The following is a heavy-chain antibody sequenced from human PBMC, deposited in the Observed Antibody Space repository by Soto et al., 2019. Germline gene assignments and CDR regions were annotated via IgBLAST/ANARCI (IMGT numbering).Heavy chain of an antibody. J-gene: IGHJ5*02. CDR2: IIPIFGTA. D-gene: IGHD6-6*01. V-gene: IGHV1-69*13. CDR3: ARDGLEYSSSSWFDP. Sequence: SVKVSCKASGVTFSRYAISWVRQAPGQGLEWMGGIIPIFGTANYAQKFQGRVTITADESTSTAYMELSSLRSEETAVYYCARDGLEYSSSSWFDPWGQGTLVTVSS. CDR1: GVTFSRYA.